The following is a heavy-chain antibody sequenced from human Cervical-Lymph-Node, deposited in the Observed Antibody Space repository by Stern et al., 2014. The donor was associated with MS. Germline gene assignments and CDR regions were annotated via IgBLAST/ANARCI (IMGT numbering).Heavy chain of an antibody. CDR3: ARASLTSGYYYSHLAY. J-gene: IGHJ4*02. Sequence: MQLVESGAEVKKPGSSVKVSCKASGGTFSNYATSWVRQFPGQGLEWVGGIIPIFDIVHYAQKFQGRVTIAADESTSTAYMEVNSLTHEDTAVYYCARASLTSGYYYSHLAYWGQGTLVTVSS. CDR1: GGTFSNYA. D-gene: IGHD3-22*01. CDR2: IIPIFDIV. V-gene: IGHV1-69*01.